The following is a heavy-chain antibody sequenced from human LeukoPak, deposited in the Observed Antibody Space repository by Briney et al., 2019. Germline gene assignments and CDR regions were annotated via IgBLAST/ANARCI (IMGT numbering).Heavy chain of an antibody. CDR2: IIPIFGTA. J-gene: IGHJ3*02. D-gene: IGHD6-19*01. Sequence: SVKVSCKASGGTFSSYAISWVRQAPGQGLEWMGGIIPIFGTANYAQKFQGRVTITADKSTSTAYMELSSLRSEDTAVYYCARDHSSGWYRPHDAFDIWGQGTMVTVSS. CDR1: GGTFSSYA. V-gene: IGHV1-69*06. CDR3: ARDHSSGWYRPHDAFDI.